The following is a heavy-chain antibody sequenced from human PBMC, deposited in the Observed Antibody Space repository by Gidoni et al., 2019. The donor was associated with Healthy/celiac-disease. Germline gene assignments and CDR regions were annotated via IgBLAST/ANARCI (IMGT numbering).Heavy chain of an antibody. Sequence: QLQLQESGPGLVKPSETLSLTCTVSGGSISSSSYYWGWIRQPPGKGLEWIGSIYYSGSTYYNPSLKSRVTISVDTSKNQFSRKLSSVTAADTAVYYCARLIGEATMVRGVIIYYYYGMDVWGQGTTVTVSS. CDR2: IYYSGST. J-gene: IGHJ6*02. CDR3: ARLIGEATMVRGVIIYYYYGMDV. V-gene: IGHV4-39*01. CDR1: GGSISSSSYY. D-gene: IGHD3-10*01.